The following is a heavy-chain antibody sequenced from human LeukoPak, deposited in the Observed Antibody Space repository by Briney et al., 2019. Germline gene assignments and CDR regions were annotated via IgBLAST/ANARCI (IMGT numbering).Heavy chain of an antibody. CDR3: ARGTHSSGWYGNFDY. CDR1: GFTFSDYY. D-gene: IGHD6-19*01. V-gene: IGHV3-11*01. CDR2: ISSSGSTI. J-gene: IGHJ4*02. Sequence: GGSLRLSCAASGFTFSDYYMSWIRQAPGKGLEWVSYISSSGSTIYYADSVKGRFTISRDDAKNSLYLQMNSLRAEDTAAYYCARGTHSSGWYGNFDYWGQGTLVTVSS.